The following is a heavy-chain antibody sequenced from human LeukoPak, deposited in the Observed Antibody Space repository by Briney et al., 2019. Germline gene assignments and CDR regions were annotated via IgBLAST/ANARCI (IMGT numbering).Heavy chain of an antibody. CDR2: INPNSGGT. CDR3: ARDSGEVPDY. J-gene: IGHJ4*02. Sequence: ASVKVSCKASGYTFTSYGISWARQAPGQGLEWLGWINPNSGGTNYAQKFQGRVTMTRDTSISTVHMELDRLRFDDTAVYYCARDSGEVPDYWGQGTLVTVS. CDR1: GYTFTSYG. D-gene: IGHD3-10*01. V-gene: IGHV1-2*02.